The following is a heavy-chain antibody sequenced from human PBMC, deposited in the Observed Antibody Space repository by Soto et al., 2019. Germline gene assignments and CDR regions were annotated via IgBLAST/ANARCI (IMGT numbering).Heavy chain of an antibody. V-gene: IGHV3-15*01. D-gene: IGHD3-16*02. CDR1: GFTFSNAW. CDR2: IKSKTDGGTT. Sequence: GGSLRLSCAASGFTFSNAWMSWVRQAPGKGLEWVGRIKSKTDGGTTDYAAPVKGRFTISRDDSKNTLYLQMNSLKTEDTAVYYCTTDHTHPDGDYDYIWGSYRYPSGGETEDAFDIWGQGTMVTVSS. J-gene: IGHJ3*02. CDR3: TTDHTHPDGDYDYIWGSYRYPSGGETEDAFDI.